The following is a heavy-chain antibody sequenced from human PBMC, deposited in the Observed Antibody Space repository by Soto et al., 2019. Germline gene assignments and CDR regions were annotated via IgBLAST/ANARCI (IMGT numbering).Heavy chain of an antibody. V-gene: IGHV4-39*01. J-gene: IGHJ4*02. CDR1: GDSINNRSYY. CDR3: ARQRTSVVTQAYFDS. CDR2: IYYSGST. D-gene: IGHD2-21*02. Sequence: SETLSLTCTVTGDSINNRSYYWGWIRQPPGKGLEWIGSIYYSGSTYNNPSLKSRVSMSVDTSKNQFSLKLRSVTAADTALYYCARQRTSVVTQAYFDSWGQGSLVT.